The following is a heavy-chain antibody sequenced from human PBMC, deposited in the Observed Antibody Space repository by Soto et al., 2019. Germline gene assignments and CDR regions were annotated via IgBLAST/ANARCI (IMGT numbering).Heavy chain of an antibody. J-gene: IGHJ4*02. Sequence: ASVKVSCKASGYPFTDYYMHWVRQAPGQGLEWMGWINPNSGGTNYAQKFQGRVTMTRDTSISTAYMELSRLRSDDTAVYYCARVGPGRYSYGYCFDYWGQGTLVAVSS. V-gene: IGHV1-2*02. CDR3: ARVGPGRYSYGYCFDY. CDR1: GYPFTDYY. CDR2: INPNSGGT. D-gene: IGHD5-18*01.